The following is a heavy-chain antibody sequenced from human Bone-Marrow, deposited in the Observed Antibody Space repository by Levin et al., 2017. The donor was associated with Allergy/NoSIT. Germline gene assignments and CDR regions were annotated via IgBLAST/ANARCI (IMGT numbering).Heavy chain of an antibody. D-gene: IGHD1-1*01. CDR1: GFTFSSYW. CDR3: ARWHTTGREFDY. Sequence: GESLKISCAASGFTFSSYWMSWVRQAPGKGLEWVANIKQDGSEKYYVDSVKGRFTISRDNAKNSLYLQMNSLRAEDTAVYYCARWHTTGREFDYWGQGTLVTVSS. CDR2: IKQDGSEK. J-gene: IGHJ4*02. V-gene: IGHV3-7*01.